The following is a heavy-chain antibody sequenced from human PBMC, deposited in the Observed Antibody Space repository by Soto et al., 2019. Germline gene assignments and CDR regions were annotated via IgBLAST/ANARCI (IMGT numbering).Heavy chain of an antibody. D-gene: IGHD3-22*01. CDR2: ISAYNGNT. CDR1: GYTFTSYG. Sequence: ASVKVSCKASGYTFTSYGISWVRQAPGQGLEWMGWISAYNGNTNYAQKLQGRVTMTTDTSTSTAYMELSRLRSDDTAVYYCARETYYYDSSGYPEGAFDIWGQGTMVTVSS. J-gene: IGHJ3*02. CDR3: ARETYYYDSSGYPEGAFDI. V-gene: IGHV1-18*01.